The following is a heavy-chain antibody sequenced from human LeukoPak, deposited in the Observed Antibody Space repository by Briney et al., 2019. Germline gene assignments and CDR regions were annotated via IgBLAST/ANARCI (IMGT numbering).Heavy chain of an antibody. Sequence: SETLSLTCAVSGGSISSDIWWSWVRQPPGKGLEWIGLIYSSGSTSYNPSLKSRVTMSVDTSKKQFSLRLSSVTAADTAVYYCARTPIYYFDNSGYYNWGQGTLVTVSS. J-gene: IGHJ4*02. CDR3: ARTPIYYFDNSGYYN. D-gene: IGHD3-22*01. CDR2: IYSSGST. V-gene: IGHV4-4*02. CDR1: GGSISSDIW.